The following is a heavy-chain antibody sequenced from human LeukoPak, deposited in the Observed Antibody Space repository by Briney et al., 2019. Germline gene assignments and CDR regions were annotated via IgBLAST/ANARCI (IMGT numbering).Heavy chain of an antibody. CDR1: GFTVSSNY. CDR3: ARRSYDSFAFDI. Sequence: PGGSLRLSCAASGFTVSSNYMSWVRQAPGKGLEWVSVIYSGGSTYYADSVKGRFTISRDNSKNTLYLQMNSLRAEDTAVYYCARRSYDSFAFDIGGKGTMAPVS. CDR2: IYSGGST. J-gene: IGHJ3*02. D-gene: IGHD3-22*01. V-gene: IGHV3-66*04.